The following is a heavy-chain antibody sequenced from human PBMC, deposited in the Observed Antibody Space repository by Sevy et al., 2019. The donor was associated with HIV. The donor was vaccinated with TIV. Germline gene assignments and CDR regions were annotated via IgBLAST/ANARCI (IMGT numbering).Heavy chain of an antibody. Sequence: GGSLRLSCAASGFTFSKYSMSWVRQPPGKGLEWVSTLAFGCGEINYADSVKGRLTISRDNSKSSVYLQMNNLRPEDTAGYYCAREGCTKPHDYWGQEPWSPSPQ. J-gene: IGHJ4*01. CDR3: AREGCTKPHDY. V-gene: IGHV3-23*01. CDR2: LAFGCGEI. D-gene: IGHD2-8*01. CDR1: GFTFSKYS.